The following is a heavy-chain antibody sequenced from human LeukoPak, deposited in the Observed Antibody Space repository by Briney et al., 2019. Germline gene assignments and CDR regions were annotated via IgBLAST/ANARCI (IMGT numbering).Heavy chain of an antibody. CDR1: GFTFSSYG. Sequence: GGSLRLSCAASGFTFSSYGMHWVRQAPGKGLEWVAVIWYDGSNKYYADSVKGRFTISRDNSKNTLYLQMNSLRAEDTAVYYCAREYQRPFPYYYYGMDVWGQGTTVTISS. D-gene: IGHD2-2*01. CDR2: IWYDGSNK. V-gene: IGHV3-33*01. CDR3: AREYQRPFPYYYYGMDV. J-gene: IGHJ6*02.